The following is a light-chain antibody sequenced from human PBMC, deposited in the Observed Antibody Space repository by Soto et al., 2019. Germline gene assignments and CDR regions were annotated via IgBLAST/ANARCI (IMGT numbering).Light chain of an antibody. J-gene: IGKJ2*01. Sequence: VVLTQSPATLSLSPGDRASLSCRASRSVRTYLAWSQQKPGQAPRLLIFDASNSATVLPARFSGTGSGTDFTLNIISLEPEDCAVHYCHHRIVWPYTFGQGTNVEIK. CDR3: HHRIVWPYT. V-gene: IGKV3-11*01. CDR2: DAS. CDR1: RSVRTY.